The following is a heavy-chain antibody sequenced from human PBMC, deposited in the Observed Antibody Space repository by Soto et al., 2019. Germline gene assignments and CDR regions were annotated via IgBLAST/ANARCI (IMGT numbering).Heavy chain of an antibody. CDR1: GFPFSSFG. Sequence: QVQLVESGGGVVQPGRSLRLSCAASGFPFSSFGMHWVRQAPGKGLEWVAVIWYDGSNKYYADSVKGRFTISRDNSKNTLYLQMINLRAEDTAVYYCARDPSSIAAAGRFDYGGQGTLVSVFS. CDR2: IWYDGSNK. J-gene: IGHJ4*02. D-gene: IGHD6-13*01. CDR3: ARDPSSIAAAGRFDY. V-gene: IGHV3-33*01.